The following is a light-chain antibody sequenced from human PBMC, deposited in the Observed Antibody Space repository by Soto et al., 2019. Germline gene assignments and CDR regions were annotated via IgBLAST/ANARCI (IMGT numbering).Light chain of an antibody. V-gene: IGLV2-23*02. CDR3: CSYAGSTSLV. Sequence: QSVLTQPASVSGSPGQSITISCTGTSSDVGSYNLVSWYQQHPGKAPKVIIYEVIKRPSGVSNRFSGSKSGNTASLTISGLHAEDEADYYCCSYAGSTSLVFGGGTKVTVL. CDR1: SSDVGSYNL. CDR2: EVI. J-gene: IGLJ2*01.